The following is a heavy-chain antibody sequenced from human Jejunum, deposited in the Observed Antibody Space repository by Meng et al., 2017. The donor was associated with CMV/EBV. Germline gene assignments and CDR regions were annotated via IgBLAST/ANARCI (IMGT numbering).Heavy chain of an antibody. D-gene: IGHD3-22*01. CDR1: FGDYA. CDR2: IRTKAYAGTT. CDR3: AISPKDVLLPVAMTG. Sequence: FGDYAMNWVRQAPGKGLEWVGFIRTKAYAGTTEYAASVRGRFTISRDDSKSIAYLQMNSLKTEDTAVYYSAISPKDVLLPVAMTGWGQGTLVTVSS. V-gene: IGHV3-49*04. J-gene: IGHJ4*01.